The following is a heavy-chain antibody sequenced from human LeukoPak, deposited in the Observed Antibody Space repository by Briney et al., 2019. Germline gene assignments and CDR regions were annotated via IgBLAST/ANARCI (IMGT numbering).Heavy chain of an antibody. CDR3: TRESSPWDTDYDYMDV. V-gene: IGHV3-49*04. J-gene: IGHJ6*02. Sequence: GGSLRLSCTASGFTFSDYAMTWVRQAPGKGLEWVGFIRSKAFGGTTEYGASVTGRVTISRDDSKNIAYLQMNSLNTEDSAVYYCTRESSPWDTDYDYMDVWGQGTTVTVSS. CDR2: IRSKAFGGTT. D-gene: IGHD4/OR15-4a*01. CDR1: GFTFSDYA.